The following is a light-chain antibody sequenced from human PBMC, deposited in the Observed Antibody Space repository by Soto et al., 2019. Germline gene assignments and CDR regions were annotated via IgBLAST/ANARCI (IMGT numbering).Light chain of an antibody. CDR3: SSYTSSSSLYV. Sequence: QSVLTQPASVSGSPGQSITISCTGTSSDVGGYNYVSWYQQHPGTAPKLMIYEVSNRPSGLSNRFSGSKSGNTASLTISGLQPEDEADYYCSSYTSSSSLYVFGTGTKLTVL. J-gene: IGLJ1*01. CDR1: SSDVGGYNY. CDR2: EVS. V-gene: IGLV2-14*01.